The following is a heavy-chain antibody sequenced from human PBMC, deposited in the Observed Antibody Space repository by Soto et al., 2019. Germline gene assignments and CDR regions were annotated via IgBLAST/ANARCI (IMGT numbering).Heavy chain of an antibody. V-gene: IGHV1-46*01. CDR3: ARWGVVVVAATGAFDI. Sequence: QVQLVQSGAEVKKPGASVKVSCKASGYTFTSYYMHWVRQAPGQGLEWMGIINPSGGSTSYAQKFQGRVTMTRDTSTSTVYRELSSLRSEDTAVYYCARWGVVVVAATGAFDIWGQGTMVTVSS. J-gene: IGHJ3*02. CDR2: INPSGGST. CDR1: GYTFTSYY. D-gene: IGHD2-15*01.